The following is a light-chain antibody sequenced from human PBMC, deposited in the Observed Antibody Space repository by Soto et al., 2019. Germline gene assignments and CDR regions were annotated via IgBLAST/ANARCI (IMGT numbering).Light chain of an antibody. CDR3: SSYTTSSTYV. V-gene: IGLV2-14*03. Sequence: QSALTQPASVSGSPGQSITISCTGTSSDVGGYSYISWYQHNPGRAPKLMIYDVSNRPSGVSDRFSGSKSGNTASLTISRLQPEDEADYYCSSYTTSSTYVFGSGTKLTVL. J-gene: IGLJ1*01. CDR1: SSDVGGYSY. CDR2: DVS.